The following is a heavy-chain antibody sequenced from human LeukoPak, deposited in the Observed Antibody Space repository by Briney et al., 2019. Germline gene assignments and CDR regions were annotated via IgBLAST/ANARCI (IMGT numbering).Heavy chain of an antibody. Sequence: ASVKVSCKASGYTFTSYDINWVRQATGQGLEWMGWMNPNSGNTGYAQKFQGRVTMTRNTSISTAYMELSSLRSEDTAVYYCAKDRASSWYGAFDYWGQGTLVTVSS. J-gene: IGHJ4*02. CDR2: MNPNSGNT. CDR1: GYTFTSYD. CDR3: AKDRASSWYGAFDY. V-gene: IGHV1-8*01. D-gene: IGHD6-13*01.